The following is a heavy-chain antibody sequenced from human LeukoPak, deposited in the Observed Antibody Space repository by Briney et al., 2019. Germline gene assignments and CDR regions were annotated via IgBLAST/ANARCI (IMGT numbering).Heavy chain of an antibody. CDR3: AKNPGGSYSGTMDV. Sequence: GGSLRLSCAASGFTVSSNYMSWVRQAPGKGLEWVSVIYSGGSTYYADSVKGRFTISRDNSKNTLYLQMNSLRAEDTAVYYCAKNPGGSYSGTMDVWGQGTTVTVSS. V-gene: IGHV3-53*05. D-gene: IGHD1-26*01. J-gene: IGHJ6*02. CDR1: GFTVSSNY. CDR2: IYSGGST.